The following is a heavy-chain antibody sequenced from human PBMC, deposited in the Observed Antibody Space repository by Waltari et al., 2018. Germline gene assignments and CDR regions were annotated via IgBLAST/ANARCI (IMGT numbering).Heavy chain of an antibody. Sequence: EVQLVQSGAEVTTPGEFLKISCKASGYTFTTSWTGWLRHMPGKGLEWMGIIYPVDSDTRYNPSFQGQVTISADKSISTAYLQWSSLKASDTAMYYCARLHEGYSYGYQDYWGQGTLVTVSS. CDR1: GYTFTTSW. V-gene: IGHV5-51*01. CDR3: ARLHEGYSYGYQDY. CDR2: IYPVDSDT. J-gene: IGHJ4*02. D-gene: IGHD5-18*01.